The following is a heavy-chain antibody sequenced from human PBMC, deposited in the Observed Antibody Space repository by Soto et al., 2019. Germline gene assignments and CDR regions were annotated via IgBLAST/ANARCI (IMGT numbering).Heavy chain of an antibody. D-gene: IGHD1-7*01. Sequence: SETLSLTCTVSGGSISSYYLSWIRQPPGKGLEWIGYIYYSGSTNYNPSLKSRVTISVDTSKNQFSLKLSSVTAADTAVYYCARAGEITGTTSWAVGYYYYMDVWGKGTTVTVSS. CDR3: ARAGEITGTTSWAVGYYYYMDV. J-gene: IGHJ6*03. V-gene: IGHV4-59*01. CDR2: IYYSGST. CDR1: GGSISSYY.